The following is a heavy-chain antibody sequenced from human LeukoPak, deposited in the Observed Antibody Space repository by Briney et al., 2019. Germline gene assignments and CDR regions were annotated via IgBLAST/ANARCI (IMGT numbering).Heavy chain of an antibody. J-gene: IGHJ4*02. CDR1: GFTFSSYA. V-gene: IGHV3-7*03. CDR2: IKQDGSQK. CDR3: AREGTFGDYRASGDH. Sequence: GGSLRLSCAASGFTFSSYAMSWVRQAPGKGLEWVANIKQDGSQKYYVDSVKGRFIISRDNAKNSLYLQMNSVRAEDTAVYYCAREGTFGDYRASGDHWGQGALVTVSS. D-gene: IGHD2-21*02.